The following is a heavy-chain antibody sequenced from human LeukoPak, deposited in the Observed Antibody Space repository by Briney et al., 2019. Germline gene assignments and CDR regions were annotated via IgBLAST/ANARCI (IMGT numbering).Heavy chain of an antibody. CDR2: ISSSSSYI. CDR3: AKDSWHVWGSYRSRIDY. Sequence: GESLRLSCAASGFTFGSYAMNWVRQAPGKGLEWVSSISSSSSYIYIADSFKGRFTISRDNAKNSLYLQMNSLRAEDTALYYCAKDSWHVWGSYRSRIDYWGQGTLVTVSS. V-gene: IGHV3-21*04. CDR1: GFTFGSYA. J-gene: IGHJ4*02. D-gene: IGHD3-16*02.